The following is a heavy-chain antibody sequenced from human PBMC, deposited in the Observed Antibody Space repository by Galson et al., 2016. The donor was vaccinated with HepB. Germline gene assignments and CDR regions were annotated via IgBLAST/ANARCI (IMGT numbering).Heavy chain of an antibody. Sequence: TLSLTCTVSGGSISSGGYYWRWIRQHPGKGLEWIGYIYHLGNTYFNPSLKSRVTMSIDASKNQFSLKLSSVTAADTAVYYCARGGRKGLWGHYFDYWGQGTLVPVSS. J-gene: IGHJ4*02. CDR2: IYHLGNT. D-gene: IGHD5-18*01. CDR3: ARGGRKGLWGHYFDY. CDR1: GGSISSGGYY. V-gene: IGHV4-31*03.